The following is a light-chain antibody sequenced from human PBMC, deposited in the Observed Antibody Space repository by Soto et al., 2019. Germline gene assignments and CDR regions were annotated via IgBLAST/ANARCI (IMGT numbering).Light chain of an antibody. V-gene: IGLV2-14*01. CDR2: EVS. J-gene: IGLJ2*01. Sequence: QSALTQPASVSGSPGQSITISCTGTSSDVGGYNYVSWYQQHPGKAPKLMIYEVSNRPSGVSNRFSGSKSGNTASLTTSGLQAEDEADYYCSSYTSSRNVVFGGGTKLTVL. CDR1: SSDVGGYNY. CDR3: SSYTSSRNVV.